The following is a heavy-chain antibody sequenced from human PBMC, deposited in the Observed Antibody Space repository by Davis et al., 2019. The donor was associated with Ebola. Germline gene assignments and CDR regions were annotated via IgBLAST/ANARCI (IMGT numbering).Heavy chain of an antibody. CDR2: IGASGGST. J-gene: IGHJ6*03. V-gene: IGHV3-23*01. D-gene: IGHD4/OR15-4a*01. Sequence: GESLKISCAASGFSFSSYAMSWVRQAPGKGLEWVSTIGASGGSTYYADSVKGRFTISRDNSKNTLYLQMNSLRAEDTAVYYCAKDSLQLWDDRHDYFYYMDVWGKGTTVTVSS. CDR1: GFSFSSYA. CDR3: AKDSLQLWDDRHDYFYYMDV.